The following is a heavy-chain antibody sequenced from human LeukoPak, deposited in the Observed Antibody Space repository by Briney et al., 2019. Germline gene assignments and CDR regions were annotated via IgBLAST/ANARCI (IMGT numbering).Heavy chain of an antibody. CDR1: GGSISNGDHY. CDR3: ARDQVECTGGTCQSRVGFDF. V-gene: IGHV4-31*03. Sequence: SETLSLTCTVSGGSISNGDHYWSWIRQHPGKGLEWIGHIYYSGSTYYNPSLKSRGIISVETSKNQFSLNLSSVTAADTAVYYCARDQVECTGGTCQSRVGFDFWGQGTLVTVSS. D-gene: IGHD2-8*02. CDR2: IYYSGST. J-gene: IGHJ4*02.